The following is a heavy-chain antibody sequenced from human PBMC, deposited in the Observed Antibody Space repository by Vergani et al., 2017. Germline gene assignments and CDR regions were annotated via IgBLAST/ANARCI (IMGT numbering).Heavy chain of an antibody. CDR3: ANEGSANRIRGWLDH. V-gene: IGHV3-21*06. D-gene: IGHD3-10*01. J-gene: IGHJ4*02. Sequence: EVQLVESGGGLVQPGGSLRLSCAASGFTFSSYSMNWVRQAPGKGLEWVSSISSSSSYIYYADSLKGRLTISRDNAKNSLYLQMRSLRFDDTAVYYCANEGSANRIRGWLDHWGQGALVTVSS. CDR1: GFTFSSYS. CDR2: ISSSSSYI.